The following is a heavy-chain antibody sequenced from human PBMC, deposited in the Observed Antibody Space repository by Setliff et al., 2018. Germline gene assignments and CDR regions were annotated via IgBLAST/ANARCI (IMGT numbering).Heavy chain of an antibody. J-gene: IGHJ4*01. CDR1: GFTLSSSN. CDR3: ARDGNNWNDLDY. Sequence: PGGSLRLSCAGSGFTLSSSNMAWVRKAPGKGPEWFSYITSSSTGIWYADSVKGRFTISRDNAENSLYLQMNSLRFEDTAVYYCARDGNNWNDLDYWGHGTLVTVSS. CDR2: ITSSSTGI. D-gene: IGHD1-20*01. V-gene: IGHV3-48*01.